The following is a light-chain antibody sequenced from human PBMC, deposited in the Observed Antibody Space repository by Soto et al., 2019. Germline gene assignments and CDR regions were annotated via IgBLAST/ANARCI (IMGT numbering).Light chain of an antibody. CDR2: GVS. J-gene: IGLJ2*01. CDR3: NSYASVISPVL. CDR1: SSDVGGYNY. Sequence: QSVLTQPASLSGSPGQSITISCTGTSSDVGGYNYVSWYQQHPGKAPRLMIYGVSNRPLGVSYRFSGSKSGNTASLTISGLQSEDEADYYCNSYASVISPVLFGGGTKLTVL. V-gene: IGLV2-14*03.